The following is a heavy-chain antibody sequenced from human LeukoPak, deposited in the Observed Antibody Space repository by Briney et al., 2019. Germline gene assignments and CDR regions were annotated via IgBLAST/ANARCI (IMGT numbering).Heavy chain of an antibody. CDR1: GFTFSNYW. CDR2: IKSDGSST. D-gene: IGHD1-1*01. V-gene: IGHV3-74*01. CDR3: ARGGETNNWYPGYFDY. Sequence: GGSPRLSCAASGFTFSNYWTHWVRQAPGKGPVWVSRIKSDGSSTRFADSVQGRFTISRDNGKNTLYLQVDSLRAEDTAVYYCARGGETNNWYPGYFDYWGQGALVTVSS. J-gene: IGHJ4*02.